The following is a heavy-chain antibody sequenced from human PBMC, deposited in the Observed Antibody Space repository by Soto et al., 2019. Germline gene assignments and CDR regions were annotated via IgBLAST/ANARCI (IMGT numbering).Heavy chain of an antibody. CDR3: ARDLPGGKTEAFDI. CDR1: GFTFSDYY. D-gene: IGHD3-10*01. V-gene: IGHV3-11*06. CDR2: ISSSSSYT. Sequence: GGSLRLSCAASGFTFSDYYMSWIRQAPGKGLEWVSYISSSSSYTNYADSVKGRFTISRDNAKNSLYLQMNSLRAEDTAVYYCARDLPGGKTEAFDIWGQGTMVTVSS. J-gene: IGHJ3*02.